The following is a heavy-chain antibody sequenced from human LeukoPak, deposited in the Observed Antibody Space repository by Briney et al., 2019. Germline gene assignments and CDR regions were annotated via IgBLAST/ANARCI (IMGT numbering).Heavy chain of an antibody. J-gene: IGHJ5*02. D-gene: IGHD3-16*01. CDR2: INAGNGYT. V-gene: IGHV1-3*01. CDR3: GVHTFLGRTWFDP. Sequence: GASVKVSCKASGYTFTSYAMHWVSQAPGQRLEWMGWINAGNGYTKYSQKFQGRVTITRDTCASTAYMELSSLRSEDTAVYYCGVHTFLGRTWFDPGGQEPLVTVS. CDR1: GYTFTSYA.